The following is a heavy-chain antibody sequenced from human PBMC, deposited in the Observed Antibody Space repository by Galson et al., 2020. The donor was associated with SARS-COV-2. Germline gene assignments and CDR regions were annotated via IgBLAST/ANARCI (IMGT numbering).Heavy chain of an antibody. CDR2: ISGSSTYI. V-gene: IGHV3-21*01. CDR1: GFTFSTYS. D-gene: IGHD6-19*01. Sequence: GGSLRLSCAASGFTFSTYSLNWVRQTPGKGLAWVSSISGSSTYISYADSVRGRFTISRDNAENALFLQMKGLRAEDTAVYYCAKEAGDRYFDHWGQGTLVTVSS. J-gene: IGHJ4*02. CDR3: AKEAGDRYFDH.